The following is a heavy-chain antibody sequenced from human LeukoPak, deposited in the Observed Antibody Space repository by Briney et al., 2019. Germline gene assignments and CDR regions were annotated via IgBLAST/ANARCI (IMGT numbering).Heavy chain of an antibody. CDR3: AKSFGPVIAAAGTGAD. CDR1: GLTDSGNY. V-gene: IGHV3-66*01. J-gene: IGHJ4*02. Sequence: SGGPLRLPCAPSGLTDSGNYMMWLRQAPGRGLEGVSVIYSGGRKDYADSVKGRFIISRDNSKNTLYLQMNSLRAEDTAVYYCAKSFGPVIAAAGTGADWGQGTLVTVSS. D-gene: IGHD6-13*01. CDR2: IYSGGRK.